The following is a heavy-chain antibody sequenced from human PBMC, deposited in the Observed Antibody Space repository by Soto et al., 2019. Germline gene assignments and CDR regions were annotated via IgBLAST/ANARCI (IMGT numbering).Heavy chain of an antibody. V-gene: IGHV1-3*01. J-gene: IGHJ4*02. D-gene: IGHD6-6*01. CDR3: AIDYLSSIDC. CDR2: INAGNGDT. Sequence: QVQLVQSGAEVKKPGASVKVSCQASGYTFTSYAIPWVRQVPGQRLEWMGWINAGNGDTKYSQKFQGRGTITRDTSASTVFMELSSLTSADTTVYFCAIDYLSSIDCWGQGTLVTVSS. CDR1: GYTFTSYA.